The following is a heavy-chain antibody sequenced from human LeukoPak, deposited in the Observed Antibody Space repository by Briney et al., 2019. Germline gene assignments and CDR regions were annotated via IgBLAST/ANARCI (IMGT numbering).Heavy chain of an antibody. CDR2: IYYRGST. CDR3: ARHGYLYYFDY. D-gene: IGHD6-25*01. V-gene: IGHV4-39*01. CDR1: GGSISSSSHY. J-gene: IGHJ4*02. Sequence: PSESLSLTCTVSGGSISSSSHYWGWIRQPPGKGLEWIGSIYYRGSTYYNPSLKSRVTISVDTSKNQFSLKLSSVTAADTAVYYCARHGYLYYFDYWGQGTLVTVSS.